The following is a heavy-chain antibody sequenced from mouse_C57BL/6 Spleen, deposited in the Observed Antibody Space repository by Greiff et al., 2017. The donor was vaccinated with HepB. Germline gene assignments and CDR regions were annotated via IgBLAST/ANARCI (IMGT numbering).Heavy chain of an antibody. CDR1: GFTFSDYG. V-gene: IGHV5-17*01. CDR2: ISSGSSTI. J-gene: IGHJ4*01. D-gene: IGHD2-4*01. Sequence: EVQGVESGGGLVKPGGSLKLSCAASGFTFSDYGMHWVRQAPEKGLEWVAYISSGSSTIYYADTVKGRFTISRDNAKNTLFLQMTSLRSEDTAMYYCAKFYDYDEDYAMDYWGQGTSVTVSS. CDR3: AKFYDYDEDYAMDY.